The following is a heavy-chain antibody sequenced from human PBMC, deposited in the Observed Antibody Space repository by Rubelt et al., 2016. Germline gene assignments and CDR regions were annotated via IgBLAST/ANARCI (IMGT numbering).Heavy chain of an antibody. CDR2: VHYSGNT. D-gene: IGHD5-12*01. CDR3: GRSGYICGSYYFDS. V-gene: IGHV4-59*01. Sequence: QVQLQESGPGLVKPSETLSLTCTVSGGSMSGYYWSWIRQPPGKGLEWIAYVHYSGNTNYNPSLKSRVTGSVDTSKNQICLGLSWGTAADTGVYDCGRSGYICGSYYFDSWGQGTLVTVSS. J-gene: IGHJ4*02. CDR1: GGSMSGYY.